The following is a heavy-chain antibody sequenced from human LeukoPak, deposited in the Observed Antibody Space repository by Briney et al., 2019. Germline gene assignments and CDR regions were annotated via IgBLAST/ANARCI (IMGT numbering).Heavy chain of an antibody. J-gene: IGHJ5*02. CDR3: TKEPELLPSGDWFDP. D-gene: IGHD1-14*01. CDR1: GFTFTRHA. CDR2: ICARGHNT. Sequence: GGSLRLSCAASGFTFTRHAMSWVRQAPGKGLEWVSGICARGHNTYYADSVQGRFIISRDNSQDKLFLQMNSLRDDDTAIYYCTKEPELLPSGDWFDPWGQGTLVTVSS. V-gene: IGHV3-23*01.